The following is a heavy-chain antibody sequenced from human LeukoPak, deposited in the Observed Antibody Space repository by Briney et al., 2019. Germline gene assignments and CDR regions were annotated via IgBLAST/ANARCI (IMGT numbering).Heavy chain of an antibody. CDR2: ISAYSGNT. Sequence: ASVKVSCKASGYTFTSYGISWVRQAPGQGLEWMGWISAYSGNTNYAQKLQGRVTMTTDTSTSTAYMELRSLRSDDTAVYYCARDGVRGASLVRGVIDYYYMDVWGKGTTVTISS. V-gene: IGHV1-18*01. CDR3: ARDGVRGASLVRGVIDYYYMDV. J-gene: IGHJ6*03. D-gene: IGHD3-10*01. CDR1: GYTFTSYG.